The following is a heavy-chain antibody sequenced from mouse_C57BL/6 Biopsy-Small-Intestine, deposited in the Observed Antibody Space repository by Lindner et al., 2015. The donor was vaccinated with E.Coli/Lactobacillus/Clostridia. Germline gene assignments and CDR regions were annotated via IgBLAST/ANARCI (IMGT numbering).Heavy chain of an antibody. CDR3: ANSYYSNYYYYAMDY. V-gene: IGHV5-17*01. J-gene: IGHJ4*01. Sequence: VQLQESGGGLVKPGGSLKLSCAASGFTFSDYGMHWVRQAPEKGLEWVAYISSGSSTIYYADTVKGRFTISRDNAKNTLFLQMTSLRSEDTAMYYCANSYYSNYYYYAMDYWGQGTSVTASS. CDR2: ISSGSSTI. D-gene: IGHD2-5*01. CDR1: GFTFSDYG.